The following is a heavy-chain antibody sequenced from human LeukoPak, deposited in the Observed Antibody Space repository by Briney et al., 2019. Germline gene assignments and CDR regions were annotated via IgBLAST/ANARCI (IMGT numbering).Heavy chain of an antibody. CDR3: TTDSLWLLWFGDLRNWFDP. J-gene: IGHJ5*02. CDR1: GFTFSNAW. CDR2: IKSKTDGGTT. V-gene: IGHV3-15*01. Sequence: GGSLRLSCAASGFTFSNAWMSWVRQAPGKGLEWVGRIKSKTDGGTTDYAAPVKGRFTISRDDSKNTLYLQMNSLKTEDTAVYYCTTDSLWLLWFGDLRNWFDPWGQGTLVTVSS. D-gene: IGHD3-10*01.